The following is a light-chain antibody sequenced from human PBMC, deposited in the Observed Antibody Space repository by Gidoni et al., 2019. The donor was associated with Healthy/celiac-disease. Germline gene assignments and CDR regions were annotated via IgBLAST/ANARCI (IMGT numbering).Light chain of an antibody. CDR1: QNVSSN. CDR3: QQYNNWPQRIT. CDR2: GAS. Sequence: EIVMTQSPATLSVSPGERATLSCRASQNVSSNLAWYQQKPGQAPRLLIYGASIRATGIPARFSGSGSGTEFTLTISILQSEDFAVYYCQQYNNWPQRITFGPGTKVEIK. J-gene: IGKJ3*01. V-gene: IGKV3D-15*03.